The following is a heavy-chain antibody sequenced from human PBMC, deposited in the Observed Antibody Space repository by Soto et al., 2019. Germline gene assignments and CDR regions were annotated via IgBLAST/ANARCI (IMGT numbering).Heavy chain of an antibody. CDR3: ARDSDGDYDRRFDY. CDR2: IYYSGST. D-gene: IGHD4-17*01. CDR1: GGSISSYY. J-gene: IGHJ4*02. V-gene: IGHV4-59*01. Sequence: SETLSLTCTVSGGSISSYYWSWIRQPPGKGLEWIGYIYYSGSTNYNPSLKSRVTISVDTSKNQFSLKLSSVTAADTAVYYCARDSDGDYDRRFDYWGQGTLVTVSS.